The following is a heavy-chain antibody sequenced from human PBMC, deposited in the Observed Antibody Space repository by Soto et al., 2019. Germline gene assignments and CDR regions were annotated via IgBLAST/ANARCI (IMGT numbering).Heavy chain of an antibody. CDR2: ISNSGSTI. D-gene: IGHD4-17*01. Sequence: QVQLVEAGGGLVKPGGSLRLSCAASEFTFSDYYMTWIRQAPGKGLEWVSYISNSGSTIYYADSVKGRFTISRDNAKNSMYLPMNQPKAEDTAVYYLARGLAYGDYGWLDPWGQGTLVTVSP. CDR1: EFTFSDYY. J-gene: IGHJ5*02. V-gene: IGHV3-11*01. CDR3: ARGLAYGDYGWLDP.